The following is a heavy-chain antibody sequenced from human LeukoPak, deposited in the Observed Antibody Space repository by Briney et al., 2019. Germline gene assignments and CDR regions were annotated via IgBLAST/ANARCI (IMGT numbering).Heavy chain of an antibody. CDR3: ARGREGRYYDSSGYYYYFDY. CDR2: IMSNGVST. V-gene: IGHV3-23*01. CDR1: GFTVSNVA. Sequence: GGSLRLSCAASGFTVSNVAMSWARQAPGKGLEWVSAIMSNGVSTYYTDFVKGRFTISRDNSKNTLYLQMNSLRAEDTAVYYCARGREGRYYDSSGYYYYFDYWGQGTLVTVSS. J-gene: IGHJ4*02. D-gene: IGHD3-22*01.